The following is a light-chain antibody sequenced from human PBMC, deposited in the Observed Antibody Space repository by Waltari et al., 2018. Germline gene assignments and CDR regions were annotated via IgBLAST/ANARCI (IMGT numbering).Light chain of an antibody. Sequence: QSALTQPRSVSGSPGQSVTFACTGTTIGGDVYDYVSLYQQHPDNTPKFTLYDVTKRPSGVPDRFSGSKSGNTASLTISGLQPEDEANYYCLSYTRNDWVFGGGTKLTVL. CDR2: DVT. CDR3: LSYTRNDWV. J-gene: IGLJ3*02. V-gene: IGLV2-11*01. CDR1: TIGGDVYDY.